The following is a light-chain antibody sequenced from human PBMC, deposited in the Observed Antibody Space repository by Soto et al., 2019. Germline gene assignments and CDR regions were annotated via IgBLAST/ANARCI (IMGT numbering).Light chain of an antibody. CDR3: ASWDDSLNAYV. Sequence: QSVLTQPPSVSEAPRQRVTISCSGSSSNIGNNAVNWYQQLPGQAPKIVIYYDNLLTSGFSDRFSGSKSGISASLAISDLQSDDEADYYCASWDDSLNAYVFGPGTKLTVL. CDR2: YDN. CDR1: SSNIGNNA. J-gene: IGLJ1*01. V-gene: IGLV1-36*01.